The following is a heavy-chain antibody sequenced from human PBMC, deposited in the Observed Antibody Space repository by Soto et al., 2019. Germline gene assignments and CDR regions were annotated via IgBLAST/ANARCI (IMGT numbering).Heavy chain of an antibody. J-gene: IGHJ6*02. CDR2: ISYDGYSK. CDR3: AAIREVDV. D-gene: IGHD1-26*01. Sequence: GGSLRLSCAASGFTFSSYAMHWVRQAPGKGLEWVALISYDGYSKWYADAVKGRFTISRGNSNNALFLEMNSLRADDTAVYFCAAIREVDVWGQGTTVTVSS. CDR1: GFTFSSYA. V-gene: IGHV3-30*03.